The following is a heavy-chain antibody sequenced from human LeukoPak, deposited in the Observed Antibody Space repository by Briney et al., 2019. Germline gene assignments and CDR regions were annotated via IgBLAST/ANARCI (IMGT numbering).Heavy chain of an antibody. Sequence: PSETLSLTCAVYGGSFSGYYWSWIRQPPGKGLEWIGEINHSGSTNYNPSLKSRVTISVDTSKNQFSLKLSSVTAADTAVYYCAREGDGYNYGYFDYWGQGTLVTVSS. CDR2: INHSGST. CDR1: GGSFSGYY. V-gene: IGHV4-34*01. D-gene: IGHD5-24*01. J-gene: IGHJ4*02. CDR3: AREGDGYNYGYFDY.